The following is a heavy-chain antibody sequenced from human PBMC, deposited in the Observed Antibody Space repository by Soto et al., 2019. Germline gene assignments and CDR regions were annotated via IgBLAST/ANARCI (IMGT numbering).Heavy chain of an antibody. CDR1: VYSFTSYW. Sequence: GESLKISCKGSVYSFTSYWIGWVRQMPGKGLEWMGIIYPGDSDTRYSPSFQGQVTISADKSISTAYLQWSSLKASDTAMYYFAKIRKYQLIRAFDIGGQGTMVTVSS. CDR3: AKIRKYQLIRAFDI. D-gene: IGHD2-2*01. J-gene: IGHJ3*02. CDR2: IYPGDSDT. V-gene: IGHV5-51*01.